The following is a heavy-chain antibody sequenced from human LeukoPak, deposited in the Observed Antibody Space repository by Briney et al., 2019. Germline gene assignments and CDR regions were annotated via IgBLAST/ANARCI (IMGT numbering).Heavy chain of an antibody. Sequence: SETLSLTCTVSSGSISSSSHYWGWIRRPPGKGLEWSGSIYYSESTYYNPSLKSRVTISVDTSKNQFSLKLSSVTAADTAVYYCARQTAYYYGSGSYYNRPYFDYWGQGTLITVSS. CDR1: SGSISSSSHY. CDR3: ARQTAYYYGSGSYYNRPYFDY. J-gene: IGHJ4*02. D-gene: IGHD3-10*01. V-gene: IGHV4-39*01. CDR2: IYYSEST.